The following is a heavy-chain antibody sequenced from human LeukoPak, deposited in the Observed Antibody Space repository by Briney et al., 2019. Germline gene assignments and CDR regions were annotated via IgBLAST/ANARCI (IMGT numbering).Heavy chain of an antibody. CDR2: ISSSSSYI. CDR3: ARDQGSSGYSSSWYRFRFGALGY. J-gene: IGHJ4*02. V-gene: IGHV3-21*01. D-gene: IGHD6-13*01. Sequence: PGGSLRLSCAASGFTFSTYSMNWVRQAPGKGLEWVSSISSSSSYIYYADSVKGRFTISRDNAKNSLYLQMNSLRAEDTAVYYCARDQGSSGYSSSWYRFRFGALGYWGQGTLVTVSS. CDR1: GFTFSTYS.